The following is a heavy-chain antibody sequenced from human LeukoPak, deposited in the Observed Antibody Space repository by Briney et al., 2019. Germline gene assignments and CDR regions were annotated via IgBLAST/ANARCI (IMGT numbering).Heavy chain of an antibody. J-gene: IGHJ4*02. D-gene: IGHD1-26*01. CDR3: TRGGELMNF. V-gene: IGHV4-61*02. Sequence: PSETLSLTCTVSGASVNSGNYYWTWIRQPAEKRLEWIGRIYTSGNTNYNPSLKSRVTISIDASKNQFSLRLSSVTAADTAVYYCTRGGELMNFWGQGTLVTVSS. CDR2: IYTSGNT. CDR1: GASVNSGNYY.